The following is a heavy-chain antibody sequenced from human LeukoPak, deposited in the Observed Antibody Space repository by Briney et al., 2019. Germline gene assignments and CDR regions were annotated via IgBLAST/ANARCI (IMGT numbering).Heavy chain of an antibody. CDR3: ARDLQGPQGGH. Sequence: SGGSLRLSCAASGFTFSSHLMHWVRQAPGKGLVWVSRISSDGTYTNYADSVRGRFTISRDNAKNTLYLQMNSLRAEDTAVYYCARDLQGPQGGHWGQGTLVTVSS. V-gene: IGHV3-74*01. CDR1: GFTFSSHL. CDR2: ISSDGTYT. J-gene: IGHJ4*02.